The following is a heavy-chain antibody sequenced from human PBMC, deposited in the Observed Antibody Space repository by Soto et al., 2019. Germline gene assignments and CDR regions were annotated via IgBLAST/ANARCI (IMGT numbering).Heavy chain of an antibody. J-gene: IGHJ4*02. D-gene: IGHD1-26*01. CDR2: IYHSGSP. Sequence: SETLSLTCAVSGGSISSAVSSWSWVRQPPGKGLEWIGEIYHSGSPTYSPSLRGRATISVDKSNNQFSLRLRSVTAADTAVYYCARRYGGNFDYWGQGTLVTVSS. V-gene: IGHV4-61*08. CDR3: ARRYGGNFDY. CDR1: GGSISSAVS.